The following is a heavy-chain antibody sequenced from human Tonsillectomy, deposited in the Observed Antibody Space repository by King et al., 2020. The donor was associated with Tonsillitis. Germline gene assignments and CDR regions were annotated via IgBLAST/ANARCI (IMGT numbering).Heavy chain of an antibody. J-gene: IGHJ4*02. V-gene: IGHV4-59*08. CDR1: GGSMNSYY. CDR3: AGRHCYGSVCNPYYFDL. Sequence: VQLQESGPGLVKPSETLSLTCGVSGGSMNSYYWSWIPQPPGKGPEWIGYIHYCGSTKYNPSLKSRITISIDTSKNQFSLKVNSVTAADTAVYYCAGRHCYGSVCNPYYFDLWGQGNLVIVSS. D-gene: IGHD2-8*02. CDR2: IHYCGST.